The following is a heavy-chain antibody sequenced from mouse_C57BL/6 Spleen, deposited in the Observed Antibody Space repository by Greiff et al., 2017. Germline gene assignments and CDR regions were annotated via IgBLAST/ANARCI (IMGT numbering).Heavy chain of an antibody. Sequence: EVMLVESGGGLVQPGGSLKLSCAASGFTFSDYYMYWVRQTPEKRLEWVAYISNGGGSTYYPDTVKGRFTISRDNAKNTLYLQMSRLKSEETAMYYCARQFYYYGSSWYFDVWGTGTTVTVSS. CDR3: ARQFYYYGSSWYFDV. V-gene: IGHV5-12*01. D-gene: IGHD1-1*01. J-gene: IGHJ1*03. CDR1: GFTFSDYY. CDR2: ISNGGGST.